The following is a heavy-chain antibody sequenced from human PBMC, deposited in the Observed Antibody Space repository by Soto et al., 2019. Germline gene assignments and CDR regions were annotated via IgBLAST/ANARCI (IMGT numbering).Heavy chain of an antibody. CDR1: GGSISPYY. Sequence: SETLSLTCTVSGGSISPYYWTWVRQPPGKGLEWIGYIYYGGTTSYNPSLMSRVTISLETSKSQISLRLSSVTAADTAIYYCARLRAHYQSLDPWGPGPLVTVSS. J-gene: IGHJ5*02. CDR2: IYYGGTT. CDR3: ARLRAHYQSLDP. D-gene: IGHD2-2*01. V-gene: IGHV4-59*08.